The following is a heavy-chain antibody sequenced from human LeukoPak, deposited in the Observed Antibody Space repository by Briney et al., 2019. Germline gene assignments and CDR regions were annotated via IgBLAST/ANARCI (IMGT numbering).Heavy chain of an antibody. Sequence: SETLSLTCTVSGASISRYFWNWIRQPPGKELEWIGYTSSGGSTNYNPSLKSRVTISIDTSKNQFSLKLTSATAADTAVYYCARYYYDSSGSGYHYDYWGQGTLVTVSS. CDR3: ARYYYDSSGSGYHYDY. D-gene: IGHD3-22*01. J-gene: IGHJ4*02. V-gene: IGHV4-59*01. CDR2: TSSGGST. CDR1: GASISRYF.